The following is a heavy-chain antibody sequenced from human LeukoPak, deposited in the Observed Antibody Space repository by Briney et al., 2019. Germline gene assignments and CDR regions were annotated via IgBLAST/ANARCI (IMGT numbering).Heavy chain of an antibody. Sequence: SQTLSLTCAISGDSVSSDSVAWNWIRQSPSRGLEWLGRTYYRPQWYNEYALSLRSRITINADTSKNQFSLHLNSVTPEDTAVYYCARDLYCSNFACSFDSWGQGTLVTVSS. D-gene: IGHD2-2*01. CDR3: ARDLYCSNFACSFDS. V-gene: IGHV6-1*01. J-gene: IGHJ4*02. CDR2: TYYRPQWYN. CDR1: GDSVSSDSVA.